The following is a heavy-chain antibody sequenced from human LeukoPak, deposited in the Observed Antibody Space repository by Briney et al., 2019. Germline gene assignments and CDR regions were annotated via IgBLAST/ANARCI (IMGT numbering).Heavy chain of an antibody. V-gene: IGHV4-31*03. CDR3: ARCDHNPYYYGMDV. J-gene: IGHJ6*02. CDR2: IYYSGST. Sequence: SETLSLTCTVSGGSISSGGYYWSWIRQHPGKGLEWIGYIYYSGSTYYNPSLKSRVTISVDAAKNQFSLKLSSVTAADTAVYYCARCDHNPYYYGMDVWGQGTTVIVSS. CDR1: GGSISSGGYY.